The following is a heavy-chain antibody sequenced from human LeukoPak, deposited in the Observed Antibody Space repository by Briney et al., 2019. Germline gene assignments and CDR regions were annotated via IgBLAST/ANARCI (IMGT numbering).Heavy chain of an antibody. Sequence: SETLSLTCTVSGGSISGADYYWSWIRQPPGKGLEWIANIYYGGSNNYNPSLKSRITISVDTSRNQYSLKLNSLTAADTAVYFCARHQAWSGRYLGSWGQGSLVTVSS. CDR1: GGSISGADYY. D-gene: IGHD6-19*01. V-gene: IGHV4-39*01. CDR3: ARHQAWSGRYLGS. J-gene: IGHJ4*02. CDR2: IYYGGSN.